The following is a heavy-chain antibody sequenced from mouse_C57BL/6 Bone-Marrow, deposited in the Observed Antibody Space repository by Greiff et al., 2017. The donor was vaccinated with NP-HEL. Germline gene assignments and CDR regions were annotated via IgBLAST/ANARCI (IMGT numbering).Heavy chain of an antibody. V-gene: IGHV3-6*01. Sequence: EVKLMESGPGLVKPSQSLSLTCSVTGYSITSGYYWNWIRQFPGNKLEWMGYISYDGSNNYNPSLKNRISITRDTSKNQFFLKLNSVTTEDTATYYCARILWLRNYAMDYWGQGTSVTVSS. D-gene: IGHD2-2*01. CDR1: GYSITSGYY. CDR3: ARILWLRNYAMDY. CDR2: ISYDGSN. J-gene: IGHJ4*01.